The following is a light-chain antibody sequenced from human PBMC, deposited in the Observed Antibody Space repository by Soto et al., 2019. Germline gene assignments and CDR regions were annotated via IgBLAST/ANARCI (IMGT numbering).Light chain of an antibody. V-gene: IGLV2-8*01. CDR1: SSDVGDYNY. Sequence: QSALTQPPSESGSPGQSVTISCTGTSSDVGDYNYVSWYQQHPGKAPKLMIYEVSKRPSGVPDRFSGSKSGNTASLTVSGLQAEDESDYYCSSYAGSNNWVFGGGTKLTVL. J-gene: IGLJ3*02. CDR2: EVS. CDR3: SSYAGSNNWV.